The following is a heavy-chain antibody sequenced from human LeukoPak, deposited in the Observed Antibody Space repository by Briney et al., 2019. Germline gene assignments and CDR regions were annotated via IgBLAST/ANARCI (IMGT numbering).Heavy chain of an antibody. J-gene: IGHJ2*01. D-gene: IGHD3-22*01. CDR1: GGSISSGGYS. V-gene: IGHV4-30-2*01. Sequence: SETLSLTCAVSGGSISSGGYSWSWIRQPPGKGLEWSGYIYHSGSTYYNPSLKSRVTISVDRSKNQFSLKLSSVTAADTAVYHCARGQGYYDSSGYYSSGWYFDLWGRGTLVTVSS. CDR2: IYHSGST. CDR3: ARGQGYYDSSGYYSSGWYFDL.